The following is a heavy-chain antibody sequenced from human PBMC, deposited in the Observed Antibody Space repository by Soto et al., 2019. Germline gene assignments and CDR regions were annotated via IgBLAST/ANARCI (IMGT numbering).Heavy chain of an antibody. D-gene: IGHD3-22*01. CDR1: GYTFTSYG. J-gene: IGHJ5*02. CDR3: ARSGYYYDRSGYYQESNWFDH. Sequence: GASVKVSCKASGYTFTSYGISWVRQAPGQGLEWMGWISAYNGNTNYAQKLQGRVTMTTDTSTSTAYMELRSLRSDDTAVYYCARSGYYYDRSGYYQESNWFDHWGQGTLVTVSS. V-gene: IGHV1-18*01. CDR2: ISAYNGNT.